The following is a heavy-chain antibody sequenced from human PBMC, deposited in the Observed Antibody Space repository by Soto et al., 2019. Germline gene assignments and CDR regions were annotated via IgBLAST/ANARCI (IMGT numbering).Heavy chain of an antibody. V-gene: IGHV3-30-3*01. Sequence: QVQLMESGGGVVQPGRSLRLSCAASGFTFSSFSLHWVRQAPGKGLEWLALISYDGSTKYNADSVKGRFTVSRDNSNNTLYLQLSSLRPEDTAVYYCARTTTVAGTPEFDYWGQGTLVTVSS. J-gene: IGHJ4*02. D-gene: IGHD6-19*01. CDR3: ARTTTVAGTPEFDY. CDR1: GFTFSSFS. CDR2: ISYDGSTK.